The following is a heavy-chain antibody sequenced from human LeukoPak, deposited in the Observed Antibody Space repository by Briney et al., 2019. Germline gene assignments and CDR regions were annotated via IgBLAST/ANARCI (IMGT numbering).Heavy chain of an antibody. CDR2: ISAYNGNT. CDR1: GYTFTSYG. CDR3: ARTQYYYDSSGLDY. V-gene: IGHV1-18*01. Sequence: ASVKVSCKASGYTFTSYGISWVRQAPGQGLEWMGWISAYNGNTNYAQKFQGRVTMTRDMSTSTVYMELSSLRSEDTAVYYCARTQYYYDSSGLDYWGQGTLVTVSS. D-gene: IGHD3-22*01. J-gene: IGHJ4*02.